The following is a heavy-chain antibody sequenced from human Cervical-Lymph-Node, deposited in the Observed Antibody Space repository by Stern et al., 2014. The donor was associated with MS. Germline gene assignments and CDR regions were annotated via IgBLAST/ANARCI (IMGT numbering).Heavy chain of an antibody. CDR1: GFTFSSYA. CDR3: ATTVTP. V-gene: IGHV3-23*04. D-gene: IGHD4-17*01. J-gene: IGHJ5*02. CDR2: IRGSGRKK. Sequence: EVQLVESGGGLVQPGGPLRLSCAASGFTFSSYAMSWVRQAPGKGLEWVSAIRGSGRKKYYADSVKGRFTISRGNSKNRRLMQMNSLRAEDKAVYYCATTVTPWGQGTLVTVSS.